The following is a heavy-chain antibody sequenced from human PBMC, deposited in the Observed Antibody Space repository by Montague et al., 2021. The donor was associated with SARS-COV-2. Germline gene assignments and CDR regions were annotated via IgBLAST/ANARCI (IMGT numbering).Heavy chain of an antibody. D-gene: IGHD2-15*01. J-gene: IGHJ4*02. CDR1: GFTFSSYA. CDR3: VREGSGWFFDY. V-gene: IGHV3-48*03. CDR2: ISYSGGIT. Sequence: SLRLSCAASGFTFSSYAMNWVRQAPGKGLEWLLSISYSGGITNYADSVRGRFTISRDFAKNSLYLQMNSLRAEDTAVYYCVREGSGWFFDYWGQGALVTVSS.